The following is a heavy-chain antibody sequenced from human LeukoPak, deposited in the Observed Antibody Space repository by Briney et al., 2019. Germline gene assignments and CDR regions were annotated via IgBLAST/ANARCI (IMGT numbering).Heavy chain of an antibody. CDR3: ARGVYTTVTGNWFDP. CDR2: ISAHNGNT. D-gene: IGHD4-17*01. J-gene: IGHJ5*02. CDR1: GYTFTSYG. Sequence: GASVKVSCKASGYTFTSYGISWVRQAPGQGLEWMGWISAHNGNTNYAQKLQGRVTMTTDTSTSTAYMELRSLRSDDTAVYYCARGVYTTVTGNWFDPWGQGTLVTVSS. V-gene: IGHV1-18*01.